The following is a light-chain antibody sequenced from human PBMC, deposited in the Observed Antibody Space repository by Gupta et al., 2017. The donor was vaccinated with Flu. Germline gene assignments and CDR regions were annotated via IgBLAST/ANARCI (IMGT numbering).Light chain of an antibody. CDR1: TGAVTSGHY. V-gene: IGLV7-46*01. J-gene: IGLJ3*02. Sequence: QAVVTQELSLTVSPGGTVTLTCGSSTGAVTSGHYPYWFQQKPGQDHRTLIYDTSNKPPWTPARFSGSLLGGKAALTLADAQPEDEDDYYCLLYDNELRVFGGGTKLTVL. CDR3: LLYDNELRV. CDR2: DTS.